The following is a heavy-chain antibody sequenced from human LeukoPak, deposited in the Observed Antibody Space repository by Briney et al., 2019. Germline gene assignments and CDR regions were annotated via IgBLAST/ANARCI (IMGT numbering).Heavy chain of an antibody. V-gene: IGHV4-39*07. CDR3: ARGGYEARSYYFDY. Sequence: SETLSLTCTVSGGSISSSSYYWGWIRQPPGKGLEWIGSIYYSGSTYYNPSLKSRVTISVDTSKNQFSLKLSSVTAADTTVYYCARGGYEARSYYFDYWGQGTLVTVSS. CDR1: GGSISSSSYY. CDR2: IYYSGST. D-gene: IGHD5-12*01. J-gene: IGHJ4*02.